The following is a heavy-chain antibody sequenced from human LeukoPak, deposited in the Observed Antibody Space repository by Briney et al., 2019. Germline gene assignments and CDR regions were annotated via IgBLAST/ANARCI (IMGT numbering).Heavy chain of an antibody. CDR3: ARDLSVEWYYDSSGSFDY. CDR2: IKQDGSEK. CDR1: EFTFSSYW. V-gene: IGHV3-7*01. D-gene: IGHD3-22*01. J-gene: IGHJ4*02. Sequence: GGSLRLSCAASEFTFSSYWMSWVRQAPGKGLEWVANIKQDGSEKYYVDSVKGRFTISRDNAKNSLYLQMNSLRAEDTAVYYCARDLSVEWYYDSSGSFDYWGQGTLVTVSS.